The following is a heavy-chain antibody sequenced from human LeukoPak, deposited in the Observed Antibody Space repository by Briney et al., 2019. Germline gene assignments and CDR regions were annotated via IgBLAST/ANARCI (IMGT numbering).Heavy chain of an antibody. CDR2: ISSSSSYI. J-gene: IGHJ4*02. V-gene: IGHV3-21*01. CDR1: GFTFSSYS. CDR3: ARLQGDYTTYDY. Sequence: GGSLRLSCAASGFTFSSYSMNWVRQAPGKGLEWVSSISSSSSYIYYADSVKGRFTISRDNAKNSLYLQMNSLRAEDTAVYYCARLQGDYTTYDYWGQGTLVTVSS. D-gene: IGHD4-17*01.